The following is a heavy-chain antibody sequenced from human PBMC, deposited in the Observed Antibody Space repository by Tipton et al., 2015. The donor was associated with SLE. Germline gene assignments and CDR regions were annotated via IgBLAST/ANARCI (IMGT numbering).Heavy chain of an antibody. V-gene: IGHV3-48*03. Sequence: SLRLSCAASGFTFSSYEMNWFRQPPGEGLEWVSHISLTGDSIYYAESVKGRFTISRDNAKNSLYLHMDNLRADDTATYYCAREDWDRGVDYWGQGTLVTVSS. J-gene: IGHJ4*02. CDR3: AREDWDRGVDY. D-gene: IGHD1/OR15-1a*01. CDR1: GFTFSSYE. CDR2: ISLTGDSI.